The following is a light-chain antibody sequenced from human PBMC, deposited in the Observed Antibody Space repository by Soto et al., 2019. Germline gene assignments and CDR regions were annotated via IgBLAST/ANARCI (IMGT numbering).Light chain of an antibody. J-gene: IGKJ1*01. V-gene: IGKV3-15*01. CDR3: HQYVSWT. Sequence: EIVMTQSPATLSVSPGERATLSCRASQSVSSNLAWYHQKPGQAPRLLIYGASTSATGIPARFSGSGSGIDFTLTISRLEPDDFAVYYCHQYVSWTFGQGTKVDIK. CDR2: GAS. CDR1: QSVSSN.